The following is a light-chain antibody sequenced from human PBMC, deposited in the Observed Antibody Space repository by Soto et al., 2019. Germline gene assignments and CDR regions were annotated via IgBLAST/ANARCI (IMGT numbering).Light chain of an antibody. CDR3: QHYNTYPLT. CDR2: KAS. V-gene: IGKV1-5*03. Sequence: DIQMTQSPSTLSASVGDRVTITYRASQSISSWLAWYQQKPGKAPKLLIYKASSLESGVPSRFSGSGSVTEFTLTISSLQPDDFATYYCQHYNTYPLTFGGGTKVEIK. CDR1: QSISSW. J-gene: IGKJ4*01.